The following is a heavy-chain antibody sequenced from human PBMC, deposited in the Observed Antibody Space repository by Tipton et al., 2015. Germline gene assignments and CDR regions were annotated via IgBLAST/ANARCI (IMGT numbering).Heavy chain of an antibody. CDR3: AGERGGIYGHGLDV. J-gene: IGHJ6*02. CDR1: GDSISNYF. D-gene: IGHD5-18*01. CDR2: IHYSGTN. Sequence: TLSLTCTVSGDSISNYFWIWIRQPPGKGLECIGYIHYSGTNIYNPSLKSRVTISVDTSKNHFSLKLTTVTAADTAVYYCAGERGGIYGHGLDVWGQGTPVTVSS. V-gene: IGHV4-59*01.